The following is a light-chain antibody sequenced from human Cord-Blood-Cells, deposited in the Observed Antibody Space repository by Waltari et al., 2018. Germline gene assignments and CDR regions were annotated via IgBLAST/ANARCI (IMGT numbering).Light chain of an antibody. Sequence: DLQMTPSPSSLSASVGDRVTITCRASQSISSYLNWYQQKPGKAPKLLIYAASSLQSGVPSRFSGSGSGTDFTLTISSLQPEDFATYYCQQSYSTPPKFGQGTKVEIK. CDR3: QQSYSTPPK. CDR1: QSISSY. V-gene: IGKV1-39*01. CDR2: AAS. J-gene: IGKJ1*01.